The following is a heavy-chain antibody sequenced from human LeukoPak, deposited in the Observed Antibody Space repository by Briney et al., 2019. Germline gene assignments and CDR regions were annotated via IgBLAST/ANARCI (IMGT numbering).Heavy chain of an antibody. J-gene: IGHJ5*02. CDR3: ARVTDVGDYPGNGFDP. V-gene: IGHV3-21*01. Sequence: PGGSLRLSCAASGFTFSSYSMNWVRQAPGKGLEWVSSISSSSSYIYYADSVKGRFTISRDNAKNSLYLQMNSLRAEDTAVYYCARVTDVGDYPGNGFDPWGQGTLVTVSS. D-gene: IGHD4-17*01. CDR1: GFTFSSYS. CDR2: ISSSSSYI.